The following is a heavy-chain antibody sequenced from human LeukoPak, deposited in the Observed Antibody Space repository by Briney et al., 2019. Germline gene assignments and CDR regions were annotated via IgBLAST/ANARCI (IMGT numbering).Heavy chain of an antibody. Sequence: PSETLSLTCTVSGGSISSYYWSWIRQPPGKGLEWIGYIYYSGSTNYNPSLKSRVTISVDTSKNQFSLKLSSVTAADTAVYYCAAEGLAAARGIDYWGQGTLVTVSS. J-gene: IGHJ4*02. CDR1: GGSISSYY. D-gene: IGHD6-13*01. V-gene: IGHV4-59*01. CDR2: IYYSGST. CDR3: AAEGLAAARGIDY.